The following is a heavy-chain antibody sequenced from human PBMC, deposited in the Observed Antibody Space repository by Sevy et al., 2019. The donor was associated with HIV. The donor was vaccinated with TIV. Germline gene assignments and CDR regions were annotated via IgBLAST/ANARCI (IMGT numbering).Heavy chain of an antibody. Sequence: GGSLRLSCTTSGFTLGDYAMSWVRQAPGKVLEWVGFMRSKAFAGTTEYAASVKGRFTISTDDSKASAHLQMNILRTEDTGVYYCIRSRLLGYTAMVPDYWGQGTLVTVSS. CDR1: GFTLGDYA. V-gene: IGHV3-49*04. CDR2: MRSKAFAGTT. CDR3: IRSRLLGYTAMVPDY. D-gene: IGHD5-18*01. J-gene: IGHJ4*02.